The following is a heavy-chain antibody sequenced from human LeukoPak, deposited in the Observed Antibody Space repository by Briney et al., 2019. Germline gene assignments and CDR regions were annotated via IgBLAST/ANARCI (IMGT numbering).Heavy chain of an antibody. V-gene: IGHV3-23*01. CDR2: ISGSGGST. Sequence: GGSLRLSCAASGFIFSSYGMSWVRQAPGKGLEWVSGISGSGGSTYYADSVKGRFTISRDSSKNTLYLQMNSLRAEDTAVYYCAKDRAPTTGSSDYWGQGTLVTVSS. D-gene: IGHD3-10*01. CDR3: AKDRAPTTGSSDY. CDR1: GFIFSSYG. J-gene: IGHJ4*02.